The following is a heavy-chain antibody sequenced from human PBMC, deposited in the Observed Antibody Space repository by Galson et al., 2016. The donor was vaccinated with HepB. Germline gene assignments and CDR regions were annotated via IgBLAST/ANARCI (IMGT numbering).Heavy chain of an antibody. V-gene: IGHV1-69*13. J-gene: IGHJ4*02. CDR1: GGTFNSYA. Sequence: SVKVSCKASGGTFNSYAFSWVRQAPGQGLEWMGGINPIFGTINYAQKFQGRVTITADESRSTAYMELSSLRSDDTAVYYCAKAPRYGMTTLTGADSWGQGILVTVSS. CDR3: AKAPRYGMTTLTGADS. CDR2: INPIFGTI. D-gene: IGHD4-11*01.